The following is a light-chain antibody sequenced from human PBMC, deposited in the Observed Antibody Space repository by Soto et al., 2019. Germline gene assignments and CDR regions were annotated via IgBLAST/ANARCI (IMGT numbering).Light chain of an antibody. CDR1: RSDIGGYNY. CDR3: SSYTDERDYV. V-gene: IGLV2-14*03. CDR2: DAY. J-gene: IGLJ1*01. Sequence: QSVLTQPASVSGSPGQSITISCIGARSDIGGYNYVSWHQQHPGKAPKLIIYDAYERPVGVSNRFSGSKSGNTASLNISGLKNEDEADYCCSSYTDERDYVFGSGTKVTVL.